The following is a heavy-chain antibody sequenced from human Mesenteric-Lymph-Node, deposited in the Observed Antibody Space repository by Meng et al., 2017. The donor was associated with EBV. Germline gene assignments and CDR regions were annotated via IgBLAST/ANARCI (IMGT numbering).Heavy chain of an antibody. CDR2: MNPNRGNT. V-gene: IGHV1-8*01. J-gene: IGHJ5*02. D-gene: IGHD4-23*01. CDR1: GYTLTSYD. CDR3: TRAAGGGYSFDP. Sequence: LGQAWCGLKRTGASVKVSCKAPGYTLTSYDIKWVRQATGQGREWMGCMNPNRGNTGYEQKFQGRDTMAGNSSISTAYIELASVRVEDTALNDCTRAAGGGYSFDPWGQGTLVTVSS.